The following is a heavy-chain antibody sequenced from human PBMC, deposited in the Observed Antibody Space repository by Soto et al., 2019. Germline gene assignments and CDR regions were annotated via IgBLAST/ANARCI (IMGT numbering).Heavy chain of an antibody. Sequence: GGSLRLSCAASGFTVSSNYMSWVRQAPGKGLEWVSVIYGGGSTYYADSVKGRFTISRDNSKNTLYLQMNSLRAEDTAVYYCARGGAPYCGGDCYSNGAFDIWGQGTMVTVSS. V-gene: IGHV3-53*01. CDR1: GFTVSSNY. CDR2: IYGGGST. CDR3: ARGGAPYCGGDCYSNGAFDI. D-gene: IGHD2-21*02. J-gene: IGHJ3*02.